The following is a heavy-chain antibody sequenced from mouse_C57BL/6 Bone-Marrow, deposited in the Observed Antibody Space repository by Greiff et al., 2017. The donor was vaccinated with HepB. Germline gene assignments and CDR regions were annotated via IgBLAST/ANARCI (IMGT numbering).Heavy chain of an antibody. CDR3: ARSEVLRYWFAY. CDR2: IYPGSGNT. D-gene: IGHD1-1*01. Sequence: QVQLQQSGPELVKPGASVKISCKASGYSFTSYYIHWVKQRPGQGLEWIGWIYPGSGNTKYNEKFKGKATLTADTSSSTAYMQLSSLTSEDSAVYYCARSEVLRYWFAYWGQGTLVTVSA. CDR1: GYSFTSYY. J-gene: IGHJ3*01. V-gene: IGHV1-66*01.